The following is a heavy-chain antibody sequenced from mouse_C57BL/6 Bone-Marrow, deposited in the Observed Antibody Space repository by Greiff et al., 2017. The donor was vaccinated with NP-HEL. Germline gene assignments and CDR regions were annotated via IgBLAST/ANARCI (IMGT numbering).Heavy chain of an antibody. V-gene: IGHV1-82*01. Sequence: VQLQQSGPELVKPGASVKISCKASGYAFSSSWMNWVKQRPGKGLEWIGRIYPGDGDTNYNGKFKGKATLTADKSSSTAYMQLSSLTSEDSAVYFCANSNYVPYYAMDYWGQGTSVTVSS. CDR3: ANSNYVPYYAMDY. CDR2: IYPGDGDT. CDR1: GYAFSSSW. D-gene: IGHD2-5*01. J-gene: IGHJ4*01.